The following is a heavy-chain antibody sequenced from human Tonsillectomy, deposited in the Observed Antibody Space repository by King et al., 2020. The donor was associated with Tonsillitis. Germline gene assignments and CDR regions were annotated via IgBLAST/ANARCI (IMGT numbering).Heavy chain of an antibody. V-gene: IGHV3-21*01. J-gene: IGHJ4*02. CDR3: ASELTYYYDSSCPVDC. CDR1: GFTFSSYS. CDR2: ISTSSSYI. Sequence: VQLVESGGGLVKPGGSLRLSCAASGFTFSSYSMNWVRQAPGKGLEWVSSISTSSSYIYYADSVKGRFTISRDNAKNSLYLQMNSLRAEDTAVYYCASELTYYYDSSCPVDCWGQGTLVTVSS. D-gene: IGHD3-22*01.